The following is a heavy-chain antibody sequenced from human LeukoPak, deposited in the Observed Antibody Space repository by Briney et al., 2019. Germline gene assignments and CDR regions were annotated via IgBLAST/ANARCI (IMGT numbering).Heavy chain of an antibody. J-gene: IGHJ4*02. V-gene: IGHV4-38-2*02. D-gene: IGHD3-10*01. CDR1: GYSISSGYY. CDR2: IYHSGST. CDR3: ARESDYYGSGSKSYLNDY. Sequence: PSETLSLTCTVSGYSISSGYYWGWIRQPPGKGLEWIGSIYHSGSTYYNPSLKSRVTISVDTSKNQFSLKLSSVTAADTAVYYCARESDYYGSGSKSYLNDYWGQGTLVTVSS.